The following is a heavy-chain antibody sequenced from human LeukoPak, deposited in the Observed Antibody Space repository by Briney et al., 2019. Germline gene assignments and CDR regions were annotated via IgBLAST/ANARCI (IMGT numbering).Heavy chain of an antibody. CDR3: ASARDHAVDAFDI. J-gene: IGHJ3*02. Sequence: SETLSLTCTVSGDSITSGTFYWGWIRQPPGKGLEWIGSIFYSGSTYYSASLKSRVTISLDTSKNQFSLKLNSVTAADTAVYYCASARDHAVDAFDIWGQGTMVTVSS. CDR1: GDSITSGTFY. CDR2: IFYSGST. V-gene: IGHV4-39*01. D-gene: IGHD2-21*02.